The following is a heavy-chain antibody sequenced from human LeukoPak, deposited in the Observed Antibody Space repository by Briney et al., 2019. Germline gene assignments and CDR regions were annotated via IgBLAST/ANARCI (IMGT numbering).Heavy chain of an antibody. J-gene: IGHJ4*02. CDR2: INPNSGGT. V-gene: IGHV1-2*04. Sequence: ASVNVSCKASGYTFTGYYMHWVRQAPGQGLEWMGWINPNSGGTNYAQKFQGWVTMTRDTSISTAYMELSRLRSDDTAVYYCARTMYYYDSSGRFDYWGQGTLVTVSS. D-gene: IGHD3-22*01. CDR3: ARTMYYYDSSGRFDY. CDR1: GYTFTGYY.